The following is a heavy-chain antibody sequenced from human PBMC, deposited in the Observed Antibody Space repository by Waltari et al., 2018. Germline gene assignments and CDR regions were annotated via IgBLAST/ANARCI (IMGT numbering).Heavy chain of an antibody. V-gene: IGHV3-30*18. D-gene: IGHD6-6*01. Sequence: QVQLVESGGGVVQPGRSLRLSCAASGFTFSSYGMHWVRQAPGKGLEWVAVIWYDGSNKYYADSVKGRFTISRDNSKNTLYLQMNSLRAEDTAMYYCAKDGSIYSSSSEGLDYWGQGTLVTVSS. J-gene: IGHJ4*02. CDR1: GFTFSSYG. CDR3: AKDGSIYSSSSEGLDY. CDR2: IWYDGSNK.